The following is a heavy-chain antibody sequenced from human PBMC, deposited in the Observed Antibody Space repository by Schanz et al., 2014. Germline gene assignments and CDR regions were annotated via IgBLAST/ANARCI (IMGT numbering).Heavy chain of an antibody. CDR3: ARDLAAVGVFDY. D-gene: IGHD6-13*01. V-gene: IGHV3-23*01. CDR1: GFTFSGYA. Sequence: EVQLLESGGGLVQPGGSLRISCAASGFTFSGYAMSWVRQAPGKGLEWVSSIVGGGGRTYYADSVKGRFTISRDNAKNSLYLQMNSLRAEDTAVYYCARDLAAVGVFDYWGQGSLVTVSP. J-gene: IGHJ4*02. CDR2: IVGGGGRT.